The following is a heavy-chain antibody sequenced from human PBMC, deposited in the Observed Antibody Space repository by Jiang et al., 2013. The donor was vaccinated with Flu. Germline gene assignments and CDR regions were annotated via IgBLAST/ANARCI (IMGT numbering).Heavy chain of an antibody. CDR1: SGSITSTNYL. Sequence: LLKPSETLSLTCTVSSGSITSTNYLWGWIRQPPGKGLEWIATISYAGTTYYNPSLRSRLTISVDTSKNQFSLTVNFVTAADTAVYSCAGQAGDRDYPDSWGQGTLVTVSS. CDR3: AGQAGDRDYPDS. CDR2: ISYAGTT. D-gene: IGHD7-27*01. J-gene: IGHJ4*02. V-gene: IGHV4-39*01.